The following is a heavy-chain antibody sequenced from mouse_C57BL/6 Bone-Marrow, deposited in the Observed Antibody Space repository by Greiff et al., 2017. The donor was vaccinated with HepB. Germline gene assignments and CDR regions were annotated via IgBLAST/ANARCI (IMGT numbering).Heavy chain of an antibody. V-gene: IGHV10-1*01. CDR2: IRSKSNNYAT. CDR1: GFSFNTYA. CDR3: VRQVPYYAMDY. J-gene: IGHJ4*01. Sequence: EVMLVESGGGLVQPKGSLKLSCAASGFSFNTYAMNWVRQAPGKGLEWVARIRSKSNNYATYYADSVKDRFTISRDDSESMRYLQMNNLKTEDTAMYYCVRQVPYYAMDYWGQGTSVTVSS.